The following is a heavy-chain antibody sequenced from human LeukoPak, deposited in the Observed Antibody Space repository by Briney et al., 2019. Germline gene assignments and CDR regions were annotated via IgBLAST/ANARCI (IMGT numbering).Heavy chain of an antibody. V-gene: IGHV1-46*01. D-gene: IGHD3-9*01. CDR2: INPSGGST. Sequence: ASVKVSCKASGYTFTGYYMHWVRQAPGQGLEWMGIINPSGGSTSYAQKFQGRVTMTRDTSTSTVYMERTSLRSEDTAVYYCAGEWGPRRLRYFDWPIPHYWGQGTLVTVSS. CDR1: GYTFTGYY. CDR3: AGEWGPRRLRYFDWPIPHY. J-gene: IGHJ4*02.